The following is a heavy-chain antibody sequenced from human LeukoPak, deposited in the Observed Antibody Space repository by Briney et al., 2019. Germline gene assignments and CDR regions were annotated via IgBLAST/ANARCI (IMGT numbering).Heavy chain of an antibody. CDR3: ARDPTTVVTLPYYFDF. J-gene: IGHJ4*02. CDR2: INHSGRT. CDR1: GGSFFGSH. Sequence: SETLSLTCAVSGGSFFGSHWNWIRQSPEKGLEWIGEINHSGRTNYNPSLKSRVTIPVDTSKSQFFLKLTSVTAADTAVYYCARDPTTVVTLPYYFDFWGERNLVTVSA. V-gene: IGHV4-34*01. D-gene: IGHD4-23*01.